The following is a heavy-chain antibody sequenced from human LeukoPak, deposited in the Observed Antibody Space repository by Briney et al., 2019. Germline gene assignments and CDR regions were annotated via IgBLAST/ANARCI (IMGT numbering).Heavy chain of an antibody. V-gene: IGHV4-59*01. D-gene: IGHD6-19*01. Sequence: SETLSLTCTVSGGSISSYYWSWIRQPPGKGLEWIGYIYYSGSTNYNPSLKSRVTISVDTSKNQFSLKLSSVTAADTAVYYCARETVAGMRDYWGQGTLVTVSS. CDR3: ARETVAGMRDY. J-gene: IGHJ4*02. CDR2: IYYSGST. CDR1: GGSISSYY.